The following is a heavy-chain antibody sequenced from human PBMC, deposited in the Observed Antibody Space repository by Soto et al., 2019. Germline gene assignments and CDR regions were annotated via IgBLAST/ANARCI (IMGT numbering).Heavy chain of an antibody. CDR2: ISASGSYI. Sequence: EVHLVESGGGLVKPGGSLRISCAASGFTFKNFDMIWVRQAPGKGLEWVSSISASGSYIYYADSVRGRFTVSRDNVNNSMDLQMTSLRVDDTAVYSCARDLRGHYAPWGQGTMVTVSS. V-gene: IGHV3-21*01. J-gene: IGHJ3*01. CDR3: ARDLRGHYAP. D-gene: IGHD4-17*01. CDR1: GFTFKNFD.